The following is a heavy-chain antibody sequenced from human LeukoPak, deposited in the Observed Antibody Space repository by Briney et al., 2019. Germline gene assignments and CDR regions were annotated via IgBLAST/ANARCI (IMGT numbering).Heavy chain of an antibody. CDR1: RYTFSIYA. CDR2: MSGSGGST. D-gene: IGHD3-16*01. V-gene: IGHV3-23*01. J-gene: IGHJ3*02. Sequence: GGSLRLSFAAYRYTFSIYAMSWVPQAPGKGLEWVSGMSGSGGSTYYADSVKGRFTISRDNSKNTLYLQMNTLRAEDTAVYYCAKDREYSYVYDAFDIWGQGTLVTVSS. CDR3: AKDREYSYVYDAFDI.